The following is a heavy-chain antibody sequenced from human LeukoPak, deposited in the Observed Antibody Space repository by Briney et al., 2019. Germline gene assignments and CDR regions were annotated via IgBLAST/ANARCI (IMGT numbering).Heavy chain of an antibody. CDR2: IYYSGST. V-gene: IGHV4-30-4*01. J-gene: IGHJ4*02. Sequence: SETLSLTCTVSGGSISSGDYYWSWIRQPPGKGLEWIGYIYYSGSTYYNPPLKSRVTISVDTSKNQFSLKLSSVTAADTAVYYCARLVYNLYFDYWGQGTLVTVSS. D-gene: IGHD5-24*01. CDR1: GGSISSGDYY. CDR3: ARLVYNLYFDY.